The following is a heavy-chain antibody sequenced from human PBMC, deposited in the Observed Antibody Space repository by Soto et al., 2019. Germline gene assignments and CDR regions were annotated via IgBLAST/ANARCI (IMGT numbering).Heavy chain of an antibody. CDR1: GGSLRPYS. CDR2: VHYSVST. D-gene: IGHD5-12*01. V-gene: IGHV4-59*08. Sequence: TVSGGSLRPYSWSFIRQPLGEGLEWIGYVHYSVSTNHSPSLKSRVAVSADTSKNQFSLNLSSVIAADTALYYCARHTGRGYSDHFD. CDR3: ARHTGRGYSDHFD. J-gene: IGHJ4*01.